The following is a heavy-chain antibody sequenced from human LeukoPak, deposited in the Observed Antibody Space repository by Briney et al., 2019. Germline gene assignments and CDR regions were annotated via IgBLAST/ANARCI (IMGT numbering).Heavy chain of an antibody. J-gene: IGHJ4*02. CDR2: INHSGST. CDR3: ARGAAYIDY. V-gene: IGHV4-34*01. Sequence: SETLSLTCAVYGGSFSGYYWSWIRQPPGKGLEWIGEINHSGSTNYNPSLKSRVTISVDTSKKQFSLKLSSVTAADTAVYYCARGAAYIDYWGQGTLVTVSS. CDR1: GGSFSGYY.